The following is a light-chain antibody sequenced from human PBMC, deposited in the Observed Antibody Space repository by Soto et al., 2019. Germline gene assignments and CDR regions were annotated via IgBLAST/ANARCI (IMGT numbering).Light chain of an antibody. CDR2: WAS. V-gene: IGKV4-1*01. Sequence: AMTQSPDSLAVSLGERATINCKSSQSVFYSSNNKNYLAWYQQKPGQPPKLLIYWASTRESGVPDRFSGSGSGTDFTLTISSLQAEDVAVYYCQQYYGTPLTFGGGTKVEIK. CDR3: QQYYGTPLT. J-gene: IGKJ4*01. CDR1: QSVFYSSNNKNY.